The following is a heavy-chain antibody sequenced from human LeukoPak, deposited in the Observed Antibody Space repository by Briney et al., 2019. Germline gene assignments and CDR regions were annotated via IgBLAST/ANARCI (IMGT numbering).Heavy chain of an antibody. J-gene: IGHJ4*02. CDR3: ARVGYDILTGYPIDY. CDR2: INHSGST. V-gene: IGHV4-34*01. D-gene: IGHD3-9*01. Sequence: SETLSLTCAVYGGSFSGYYWSWIRQPPGKGLEWVGEINHSGSTNHNPSLKSRVTISVDTSKNQFSLKLSSVTAADTAVYYCARVGYDILTGYPIDYWGQGTLVTVSS. CDR1: GGSFSGYY.